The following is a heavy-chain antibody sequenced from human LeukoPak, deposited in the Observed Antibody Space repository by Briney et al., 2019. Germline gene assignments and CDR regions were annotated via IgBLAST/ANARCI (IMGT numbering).Heavy chain of an antibody. CDR2: ISSNGGST. J-gene: IGHJ4*02. Sequence: GGALRLSCAASGFTFSSYAMHWVRQAPGKGREYVSAISSNGGSTYYANSVKGRFTISRDNSKNTLYLQMGSLRAEDMAVYYCARELSLGSFDYWGQGTLVTVSS. CDR3: ARELSLGSFDY. V-gene: IGHV3-64*01. CDR1: GFTFSSYA.